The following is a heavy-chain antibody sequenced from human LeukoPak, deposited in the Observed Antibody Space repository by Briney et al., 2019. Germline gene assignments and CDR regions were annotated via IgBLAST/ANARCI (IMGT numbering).Heavy chain of an antibody. CDR3: TTGHEMTLGFLEWLLEDVYYMDV. V-gene: IGHV3-15*01. D-gene: IGHD3-3*01. CDR1: GFTFSNAW. Sequence: GGSLRLSCAASGFTFSNAWMSWVRQAPGKGLEWVGRIKSKTDGGTTDYAAPVKGRFTISRDDSKNTLYLQMNSLKTEDTAVYYCTTGHEMTLGFLEWLLEDVYYMDVWGKGTTVTVSS. CDR2: IKSKTDGGTT. J-gene: IGHJ6*03.